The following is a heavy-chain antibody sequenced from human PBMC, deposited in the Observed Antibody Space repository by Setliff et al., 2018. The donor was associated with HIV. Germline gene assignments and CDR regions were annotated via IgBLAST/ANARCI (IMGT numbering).Heavy chain of an antibody. CDR2: ITSSSDTT. D-gene: IGHD6-19*01. Sequence: GESLKISCVASGFTFSNYPMKWIRQAPGKGLECVSYITSSSDTTYYGDSVQGRFTTSRDNAKNSLYLQMNSLRADETAVYYCARSMRGWSVDYWGQGIQVTAPQ. J-gene: IGHJ4*02. CDR3: ARSMRGWSVDY. V-gene: IGHV3-48*01. CDR1: GFTFSNYP.